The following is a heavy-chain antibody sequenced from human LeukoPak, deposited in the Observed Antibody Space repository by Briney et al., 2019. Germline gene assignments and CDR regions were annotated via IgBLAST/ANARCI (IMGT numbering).Heavy chain of an antibody. CDR1: GYTFPTYH. V-gene: IGHV1-8*02. CDR2: LNPNSCDT. Sequence: ASVKVSCKTSGYTFPTYHFNWVRQASGQGLEWMGWLNPNSCDTGYAPKFQGRVTMTRDTSSSTAYMELTNLRSEDTAVYYCARVGPSNYYDSSEYFQHWGQGTLVTVSS. D-gene: IGHD3-22*01. J-gene: IGHJ1*01. CDR3: ARVGPSNYYDSSEYFQH.